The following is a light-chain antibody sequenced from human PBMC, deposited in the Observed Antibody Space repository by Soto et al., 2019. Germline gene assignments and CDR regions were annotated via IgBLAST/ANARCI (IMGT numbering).Light chain of an antibody. V-gene: IGKV1D-12*01. CDR1: QGIYSR. CDR2: ATS. CDR3: QQTDDFPLT. J-gene: IGKJ4*01. Sequence: DIQMTQSPSSVSASVGYTFTITCRASQGIYSRLAWYQQKPGKAPELLIYATSTLQNGVPSRFSGSGFGTDFTLSISSLQPEDSASYFCQQTDDFPLTFGGGTTGDIK.